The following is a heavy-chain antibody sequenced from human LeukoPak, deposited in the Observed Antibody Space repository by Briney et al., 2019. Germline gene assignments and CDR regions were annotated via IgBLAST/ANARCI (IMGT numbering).Heavy chain of an antibody. Sequence: PGGSLRLSCVASGFTFYSYAMGWVRQSPGRGLECVSAISNYGHKTSYTDSVRGRFTISRDNSKNTVYLQMSSLRAEDTGTYYCVRNAASDFYYYMGVWGRGTTLIVS. V-gene: IGHV3-23*01. D-gene: IGHD6-25*01. CDR2: ISNYGHKT. CDR1: GFTFYSYA. J-gene: IGHJ6*03. CDR3: VRNAASDFYYYMGV.